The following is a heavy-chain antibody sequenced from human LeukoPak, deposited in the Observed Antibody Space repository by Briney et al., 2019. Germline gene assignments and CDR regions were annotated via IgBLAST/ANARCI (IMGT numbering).Heavy chain of an antibody. J-gene: IGHJ2*01. D-gene: IGHD3-10*01. V-gene: IGHV4-61*02. CDR1: GGSISSGSHY. Sequence: SQTLSLTSTVSGGSISSGSHYWSWIRQPAGKGLEWIGRIYTSGATNYNPSLKSRVTISVDTSKNQFSLKLSSVTAADTAVYYCARDRSGRMNWYFDLWGRGTLVTVSS. CDR3: ARDRSGRMNWYFDL. CDR2: IYTSGAT.